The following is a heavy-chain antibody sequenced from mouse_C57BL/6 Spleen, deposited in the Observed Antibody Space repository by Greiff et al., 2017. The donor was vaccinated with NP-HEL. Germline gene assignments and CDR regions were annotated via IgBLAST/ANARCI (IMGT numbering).Heavy chain of an antibody. V-gene: IGHV5-6*01. CDR1: GFTFSSYG. J-gene: IGHJ3*01. CDR2: ISSGGSYT. CDR3: ASDGYYSY. D-gene: IGHD2-3*01. Sequence: EVHLVESGGDLVKPGGSLKLSCAASGFTFSSYGMSWVRQTPDKRLEWVATISSGGSYTYYPDSVKGRFTISRDNAKNTLYLQMSSLKSEDTAMYYCASDGYYSYWGQGTLVTVSA.